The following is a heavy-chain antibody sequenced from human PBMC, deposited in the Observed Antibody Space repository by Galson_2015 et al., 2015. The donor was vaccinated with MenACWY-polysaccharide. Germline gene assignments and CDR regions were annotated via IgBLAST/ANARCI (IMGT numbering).Heavy chain of an antibody. CDR2: INTNTGNP. Sequence: SVKVSCKAAGYTFTNSAINWVRQAPGQGLEWMGWINTNTGNPTYAQGFTGRFVFSLDTSVSTTYLQVSSLKAEDTAVYYCARAGITMPNSRDALDIWGQGTLVTVSS. J-gene: IGHJ3*02. D-gene: IGHD3-10*01. CDR1: GYTFTNSA. CDR3: ARAGITMPNSRDALDI. V-gene: IGHV7-4-1*02.